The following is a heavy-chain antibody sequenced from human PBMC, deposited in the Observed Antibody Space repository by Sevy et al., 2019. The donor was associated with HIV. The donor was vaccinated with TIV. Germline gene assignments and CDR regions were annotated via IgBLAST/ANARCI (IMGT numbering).Heavy chain of an antibody. CDR1: GGSITSLY. D-gene: IGHD1-26*01. Sequence: SETLSLTCTVSGGSITSLYCKWIRQPPGRGLEWIATIYYNGHINYNPSLTSRVTLSLDTSKNQFSLRLSAVTAADTAMYYCAGENAWGRGYSWGQGTLVTVSS. J-gene: IGHJ4*02. CDR2: IYYNGHI. V-gene: IGHV4-59*08. CDR3: AGENAWGRGYS.